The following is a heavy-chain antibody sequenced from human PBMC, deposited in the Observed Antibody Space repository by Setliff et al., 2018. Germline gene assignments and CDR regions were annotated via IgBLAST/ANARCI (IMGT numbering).Heavy chain of an antibody. D-gene: IGHD2-2*01. CDR3: TRHEDRNKCTSSSCYRENDAFDV. J-gene: IGHJ3*01. CDR1: GYSFTSYW. CDR2: IYPGDSDT. V-gene: IGHV5-51*01. Sequence: PGESLKISCKVSGYSFTSYWIGWVRRMPGKGLEWMGVIYPGDSDTRYSPSFQGQVTISADKSINTAYLQWSSLKASDTAIYYCTRHEDRNKCTSSSCYRENDAFDVWGQGAMVTVSS.